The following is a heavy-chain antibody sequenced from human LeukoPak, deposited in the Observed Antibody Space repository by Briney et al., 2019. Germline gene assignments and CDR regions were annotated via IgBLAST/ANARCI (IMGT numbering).Heavy chain of an antibody. D-gene: IGHD6-19*01. V-gene: IGHV5-51*01. J-gene: IGHJ3*02. CDR3: ARSRYSSGWSWSRDDAAFDI. CDR1: GYSFTSYW. CDR2: IYPGDSDT. Sequence: GESLKISCKGSGYSFTSYWIGWVRQMPGKGLEWMGIIYPGDSDTRYSPSFQGQVTISADKSISTAYLQWSSLKASDTAMYYCARSRYSSGWSWSRDDAAFDIWGQGTMVTVSS.